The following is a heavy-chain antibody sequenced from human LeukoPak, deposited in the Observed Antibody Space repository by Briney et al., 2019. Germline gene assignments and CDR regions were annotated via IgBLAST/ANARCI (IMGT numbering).Heavy chain of an antibody. J-gene: IGHJ4*02. D-gene: IGHD3-10*01. V-gene: IGHV3-23*01. Sequence: GGSLRLSCAASGFTFSSYGMSWVRQAPGKGLEWVSAISGSGGSTYYADSVKGRFTISRDNSKNTLYLQMNSLRAEDTAVYYCAKDWNNYYGSGIDYVPFDYWGQGTLVTVSS. CDR2: ISGSGGST. CDR3: AKDWNNYYGSGIDYVPFDY. CDR1: GFTFSSYG.